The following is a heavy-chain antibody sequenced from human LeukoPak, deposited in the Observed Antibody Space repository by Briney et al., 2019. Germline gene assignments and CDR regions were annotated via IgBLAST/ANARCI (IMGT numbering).Heavy chain of an antibody. Sequence: GGSVRLSCAASGFTFSSYAMHWVRQAPGKGLEWVAFARYDGSNKYYADSVRGRFTISRDNSKNTLYLRMNSLRAEDTAVYYCAKGTTVTTYSHFDYWGQGTLVTVSS. CDR3: AKGTTVTTYSHFDY. CDR1: GFTFSSYA. D-gene: IGHD4-17*01. CDR2: ARYDGSNK. J-gene: IGHJ4*02. V-gene: IGHV3-30*02.